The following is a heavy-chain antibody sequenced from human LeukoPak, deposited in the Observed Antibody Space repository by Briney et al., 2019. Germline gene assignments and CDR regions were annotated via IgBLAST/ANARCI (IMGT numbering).Heavy chain of an antibody. CDR2: VYFTGRT. D-gene: IGHD6-19*01. CDR3: ARHIPVSYDAFDL. J-gene: IGHJ3*01. CDR1: GGSITGYY. Sequence: PSETPSLTCTVSGGSITGYYCSWIRQPPGKGPEWIAYVYFTGRTLYNPPLESRVTISVDTSKTQFSLRLTSVTAADTAVYYCARHIPVSYDAFDLWGRGTTVTVSS. V-gene: IGHV4-59*08.